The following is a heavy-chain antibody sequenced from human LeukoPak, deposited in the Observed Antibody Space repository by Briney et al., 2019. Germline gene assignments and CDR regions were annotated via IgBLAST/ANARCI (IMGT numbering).Heavy chain of an antibody. CDR1: GGTFSSYA. V-gene: IGHV1-69*04. J-gene: IGHJ4*02. Sequence: ASVKVSCKASGGTFSSYAISWVRQAPGQGLEWMGRIIPILGIANYAQKFQGRVTITADKSTSTAYMELSSLRSEDTAVYYCAREGGLWFGELKGWGQGALVTVSS. D-gene: IGHD3-10*01. CDR3: AREGGLWFGELKG. CDR2: IIPILGIA.